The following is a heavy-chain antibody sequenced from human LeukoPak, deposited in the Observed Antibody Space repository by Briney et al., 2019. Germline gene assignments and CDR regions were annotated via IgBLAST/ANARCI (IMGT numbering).Heavy chain of an antibody. Sequence: GGSLRLSCAASGFTFSNAWMSWVRQAPGKGLEWVGRIKSKTDGGTTDYAATVKGRFTISRDDSKNTLYLQMNSLKTEDTAVYYCTTPCGGDCYPNDYWGQGTLVTVSS. CDR2: IKSKTDGGTT. J-gene: IGHJ4*02. CDR1: GFTFSNAW. CDR3: TTPCGGDCYPNDY. V-gene: IGHV3-15*01. D-gene: IGHD2-21*02.